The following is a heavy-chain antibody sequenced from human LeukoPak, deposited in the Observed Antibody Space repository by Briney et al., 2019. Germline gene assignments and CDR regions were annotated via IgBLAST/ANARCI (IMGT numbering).Heavy chain of an antibody. CDR2: IYHSGST. J-gene: IGHJ6*03. CDR1: GGSISSGGYS. D-gene: IGHD6-19*01. CDR3: ARHTQWLVTGGNYYYYMDA. V-gene: IGHV4-30-2*01. Sequence: PSETLSLTCAVSGGSISSGGYSWSWIRQPPGKGLEWIGYIYHSGSTYYNPSLKSRVTISVDTSKNQFSLKLSSVTAADTAVYYCARHTQWLVTGGNYYYYMDAWGKGTTVTVSS.